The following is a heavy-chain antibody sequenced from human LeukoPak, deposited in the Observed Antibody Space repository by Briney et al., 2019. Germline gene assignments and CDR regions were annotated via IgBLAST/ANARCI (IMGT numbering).Heavy chain of an antibody. J-gene: IGHJ4*02. CDR2: VYTSGST. CDR3: ARALRGSTTYYFDY. V-gene: IGHV4-4*07. Sequence: SETLSLTCSVSGVSGGSFTSYSWTWIRQSAEKGLEWIGRVYTSGSTNFNPSLQSRVTMLLDTSKNQFSLTLNSVTAADTAVYYCARALRGSTTYYFDYWGRGSLVTVSS. D-gene: IGHD1-26*01. CDR1: GGSFTSYS.